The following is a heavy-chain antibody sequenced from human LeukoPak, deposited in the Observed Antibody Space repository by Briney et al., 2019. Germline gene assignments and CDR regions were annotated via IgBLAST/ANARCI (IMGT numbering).Heavy chain of an antibody. J-gene: IGHJ4*02. Sequence: PGGSLRLSCVASEFTFSGSAMHWVRQASGKGLEWVGRIRSKANSYATAYAASVKGRFTISRDDSKNTAYLQMNSLKTEDTAVYYCTRFTQPLWGQGTLVTVSS. CDR2: IRSKANSYAT. D-gene: IGHD5-18*01. CDR1: EFTFSGSA. V-gene: IGHV3-73*01. CDR3: TRFTQPL.